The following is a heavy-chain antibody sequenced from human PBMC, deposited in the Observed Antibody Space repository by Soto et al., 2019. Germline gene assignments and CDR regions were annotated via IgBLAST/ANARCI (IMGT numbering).Heavy chain of an antibody. J-gene: IGHJ4*02. CDR1: GFSLTTDRVG. CDR2: IYWDDSK. CDR3: AHAYGGRSLY. V-gene: IGHV2-5*02. Sequence: QITLKESGPTLVKPTQTLTLTCTFSGFSLTTDRVGVGWIRQPPGEALEWLAVIYWDDSKTYRPSLESRLTITKDTSKNQVALTMTNMYSLVTATYFCAHAYGGRSLYWGQGTLVTVSS. D-gene: IGHD1-26*01.